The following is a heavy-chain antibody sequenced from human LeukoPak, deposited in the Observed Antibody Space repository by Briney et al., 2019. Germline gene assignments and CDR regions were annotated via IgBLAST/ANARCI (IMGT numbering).Heavy chain of an antibody. CDR2: IFPSGGEI. V-gene: IGHV3-23*01. CDR1: GFTFSTFA. D-gene: IGHD4-17*01. J-gene: IGHJ4*02. CDR3: AKDYGAYKYYFDF. Sequence: GGSLRLSCAASGFTFSTFAMIWVRQPPGKGLEWVSSIFPSGGEIHYADSVRGRFTISRDNAKNTLYLQMNSLRAGDTAVYYCAKDYGAYKYYFDFWAQGPLVTVPS.